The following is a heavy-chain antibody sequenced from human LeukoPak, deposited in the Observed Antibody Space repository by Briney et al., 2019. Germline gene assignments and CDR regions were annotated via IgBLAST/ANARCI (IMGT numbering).Heavy chain of an antibody. V-gene: IGHV3-21*01. CDR2: ISGSSSNI. CDR1: GFTFSSYN. D-gene: IGHD2-21*02. J-gene: IGHJ4*02. Sequence: PGGSLTLSCAGSGFTFSSYNMNWVRQAPGKGLEWVSSISGSSSNIYYADSVKGRFTISRGNAKNSMYLQMNSLRAEDTAVYYCARQRNARFSHCGYFDYWGQGTLVTVSS. CDR3: ARQRNARFSHCGYFDY.